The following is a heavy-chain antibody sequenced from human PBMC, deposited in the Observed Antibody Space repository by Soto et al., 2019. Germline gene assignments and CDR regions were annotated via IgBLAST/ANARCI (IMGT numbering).Heavy chain of an antibody. Sequence: QVQLVQSGAEVKKPGASVKVSCTASGYPLTGNYIHWVRQGPEEGLEWMGKINPSGGTTRYGQKFQGRVSMTRDTSTSTVYMEMSSLRSDDTAVYYCARGEPHSSGWNFDYWGQGTLVIVSP. V-gene: IGHV1-46*03. J-gene: IGHJ4*02. D-gene: IGHD6-19*01. CDR1: GYPLTGNY. CDR3: ARGEPHSSGWNFDY. CDR2: INPSGGTT.